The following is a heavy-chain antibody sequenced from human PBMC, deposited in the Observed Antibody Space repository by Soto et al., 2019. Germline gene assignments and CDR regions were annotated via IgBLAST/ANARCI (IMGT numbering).Heavy chain of an antibody. CDR1: GGSISSGGYY. J-gene: IGHJ5*02. CDR2: IYYSGST. D-gene: IGHD4-17*01. V-gene: IGHV4-31*03. CDR3: ARDIGALYGDYGPNWFDP. Sequence: QVQLQESGPGLVKPSQTLSLTCTVSGGSISSGGYYWSWIRQHPGKGLEWIGYIYYSGSTYYNPSLRSRVTISVDTSKNQFSLKLSSVTAADTAVYYCARDIGALYGDYGPNWFDPWGQGTLVTVSS.